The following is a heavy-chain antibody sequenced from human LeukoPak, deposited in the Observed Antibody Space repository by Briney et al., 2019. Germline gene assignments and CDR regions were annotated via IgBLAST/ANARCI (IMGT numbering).Heavy chain of an antibody. CDR3: ARGRRSPYYMDV. J-gene: IGHJ6*03. CDR2: IYTSGNT. D-gene: IGHD3-16*01. V-gene: IGHV4-61*02. Sequence: SETLSLTCTVSGDSISSDNYFWSWIRQPAGKGLEWIGRIYTSGNTNYNPSLKSRVTMSVDTSKNQFSLKLSSVTAAGTAVYYCARGRRSPYYMDVWGKGTTVTVSS. CDR1: GDSISSDNYF.